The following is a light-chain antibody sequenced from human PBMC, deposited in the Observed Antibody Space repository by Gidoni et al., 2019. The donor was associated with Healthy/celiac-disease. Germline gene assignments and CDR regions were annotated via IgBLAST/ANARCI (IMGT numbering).Light chain of an antibody. J-gene: IGLJ2*01. CDR2: QDS. CDR3: QAWDSSTVV. Sequence: SYELTQPPSVSVSPGQTASITCSGDKLGDKYACWYQQKPRQSPVLVIYQDSKRPSGLPERFSGSNSGNTATLTISGTQAMDEADYYCQAWDSSTVVFGGGTKLTVL. V-gene: IGLV3-1*01. CDR1: KLGDKY.